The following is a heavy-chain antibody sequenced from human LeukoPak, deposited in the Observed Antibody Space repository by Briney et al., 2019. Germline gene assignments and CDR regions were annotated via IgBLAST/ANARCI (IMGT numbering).Heavy chain of an antibody. Sequence: SETLSLTCTVSGGSISSGGYYWSWIRQHPGKGLEWIGYIYYSGSTYYNPSLKSRVTISVDTSKNQFSLKLSSVTAADTAVYYCARHLGYYDILTGYRGGDWFDPWGQGTLVTVSS. J-gene: IGHJ5*02. CDR2: IYYSGST. CDR1: GGSISSGGYY. D-gene: IGHD3-9*01. CDR3: ARHLGYYDILTGYRGGDWFDP. V-gene: IGHV4-31*03.